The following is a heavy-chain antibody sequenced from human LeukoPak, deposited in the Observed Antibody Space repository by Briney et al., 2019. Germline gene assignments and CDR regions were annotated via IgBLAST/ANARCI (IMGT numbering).Heavy chain of an antibody. V-gene: IGHV4-38-2*01. D-gene: IGHD6-19*01. CDR3: GLSKLGIAVAGPIDY. CDR1: GYSISSAYY. Sequence: SETLSLTCAVSGYSISSAYYWGWIRQPPGKGLEWIGSIHHSRSTYYNPSLKSRLTVSVDTSKNQFSLKLSSVTAADTAIYYCGLSKLGIAVAGPIDYWGQGTLVTVSS. J-gene: IGHJ4*01. CDR2: IHHSRST.